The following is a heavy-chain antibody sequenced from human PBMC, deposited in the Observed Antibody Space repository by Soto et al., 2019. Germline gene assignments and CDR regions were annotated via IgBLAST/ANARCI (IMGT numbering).Heavy chain of an antibody. CDR1: GGSVSSSNW. CDR3: ARVPGVVVSADDAFDI. J-gene: IGHJ3*02. Sequence: QEQLQESGPGLVKPSGTLSLTCAVSGGSVSSSNWWSWVRQSPGKGLEWMGEIYHSGSAHYNPSLKSRATISLDKSKNQFSLRLSSVTAADTAVYYCARVPGVVVSADDAFDIWGPGTRVIVSS. D-gene: IGHD2-21*02. V-gene: IGHV4-4*02. CDR2: IYHSGSA.